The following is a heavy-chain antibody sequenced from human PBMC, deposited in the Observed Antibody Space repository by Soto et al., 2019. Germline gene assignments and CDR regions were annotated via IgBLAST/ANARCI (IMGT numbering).Heavy chain of an antibody. D-gene: IGHD4-17*01. J-gene: IGHJ1*01. CDR3: ASSTTVTTYATGAHEYCQH. CDR2: IIPILGIA. Sequence: SVKVSCKASGGTFSSYTISWVRQAPGQGLEWMGRIIPILGIANYAQKFQGRVTITADKSTSTAYMELSSLRSEDTAVYYCASSTTVTTYATGAHEYCQHWGQGTLVTVSS. CDR1: GGTFSSYT. V-gene: IGHV1-69*02.